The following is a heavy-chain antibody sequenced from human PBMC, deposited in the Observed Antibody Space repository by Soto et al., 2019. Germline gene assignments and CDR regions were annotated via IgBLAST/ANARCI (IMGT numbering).Heavy chain of an antibody. CDR3: ARDQADTAMVLDFDY. J-gene: IGHJ4*02. CDR2: IKQDGSEK. D-gene: IGHD5-18*01. Sequence: WWSLRLSCAASGFTFSSYWMSWFRQAPGKGLEWVANIKQDGSEKYYVDSVKGRFTISRDNAKNSLYLQMNSLRAEDTAVYYCARDQADTAMVLDFDYWGQGTLVTVSS. CDR1: GFTFSSYW. V-gene: IGHV3-7*01.